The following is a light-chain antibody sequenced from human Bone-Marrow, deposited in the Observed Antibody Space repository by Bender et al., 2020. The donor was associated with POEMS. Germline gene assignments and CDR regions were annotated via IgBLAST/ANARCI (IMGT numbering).Light chain of an antibody. Sequence: QSALTQPAAVSGSPGQSVTLLCTGISSDIGAYDSVSWYQQHPGRAPKLIIYEVVQRPSGVPDRFSGSKSGNTASLTVSGLQAEDEADYYCSSYAGTSPWVFGGGTKLTVL. CDR3: SSYAGTSPWV. J-gene: IGLJ3*02. CDR2: EVV. V-gene: IGLV2-8*01. CDR1: SSDIGAYDS.